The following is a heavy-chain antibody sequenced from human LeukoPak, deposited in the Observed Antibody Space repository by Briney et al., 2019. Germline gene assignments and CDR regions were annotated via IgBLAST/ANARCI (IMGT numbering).Heavy chain of an antibody. D-gene: IGHD3-22*01. Sequence: GGSLRHSCAASGFTFDDYGMSWVRQAPGKGLEWVSGISWNGGSTSYADSVKGRFTISRDNAKNSLYLQMNSLRVEDTALYYCARGLRYYYDSSGYHEAFDYWGQGTQVTVSS. CDR2: ISWNGGST. J-gene: IGHJ4*02. V-gene: IGHV3-20*04. CDR1: GFTFDDYG. CDR3: ARGLRYYYDSSGYHEAFDY.